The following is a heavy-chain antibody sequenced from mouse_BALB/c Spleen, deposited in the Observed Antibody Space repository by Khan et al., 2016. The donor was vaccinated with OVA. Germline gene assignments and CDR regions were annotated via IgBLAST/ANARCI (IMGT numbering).Heavy chain of an antibody. CDR1: GFSLTSYA. Sequence: QVQLQESGPDLVAPSQSLSITCTVSGFSLTSYAIHWVRQPPGKGLEWLVVIWSDGRTTYNSPLKSRLSITKDNSKSQVFLKINSLQTDDTAMYYCARHQFPLSMDSWGQGTSVTVSS. J-gene: IGHJ4*01. CDR2: IWSDGRT. V-gene: IGHV2-6-2*01. CDR3: ARHQFPLSMDS.